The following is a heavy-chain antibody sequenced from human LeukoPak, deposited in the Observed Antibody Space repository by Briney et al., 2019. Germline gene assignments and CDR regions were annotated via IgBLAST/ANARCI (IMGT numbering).Heavy chain of an antibody. CDR3: VRLRRNSDTSGFYYYYDF. J-gene: IGHJ4*02. CDR2: ISVRSNYI. V-gene: IGHV3-21*01. Sequence: PGGSLRLSCVASGYTFSSHSINWVRHAPGKGLEWVSSISVRSNYIYYADSVRGRFSISRDDARDSLYLQMNSLRAEDTAVYFCVRLRRNSDTSGFYYYYDFWGQGTLVTVSS. D-gene: IGHD3-22*01. CDR1: GYTFSSHS.